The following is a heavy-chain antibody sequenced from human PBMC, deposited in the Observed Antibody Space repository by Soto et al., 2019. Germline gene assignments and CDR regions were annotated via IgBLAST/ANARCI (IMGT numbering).Heavy chain of an antibody. V-gene: IGHV4-4*02. D-gene: IGHD3-22*01. J-gene: IGHJ4*02. CDR2: ISHSGIT. CDR3: ARVRYDRSGFDH. Sequence: QVQLQESGPGLVRPSGALSVTCAVSGDSISRSHWWSWVRQSPGKGLEWIGEISHSGITNYNPSLKRRVTISGDKSKNQLSLKLTSVTAADTAVYYCARVRYDRSGFDHWGQGTVVSVSS. CDR1: GDSISRSHW.